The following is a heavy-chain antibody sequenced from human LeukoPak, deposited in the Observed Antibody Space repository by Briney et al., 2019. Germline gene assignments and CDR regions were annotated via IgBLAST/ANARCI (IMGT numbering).Heavy chain of an antibody. Sequence: ASVKVSCKASGYSFTVYYIHWVRQAPGQGLEWMGRINPNSGGTNYAQKFQGRVTMTRDTSISTAYMELSRLRSDDTAVYYCAREPRIAAVEWGQGTLVTVSS. D-gene: IGHD6-13*01. CDR1: GYSFTVYY. J-gene: IGHJ4*02. CDR2: INPNSGGT. CDR3: AREPRIAAVE. V-gene: IGHV1-2*06.